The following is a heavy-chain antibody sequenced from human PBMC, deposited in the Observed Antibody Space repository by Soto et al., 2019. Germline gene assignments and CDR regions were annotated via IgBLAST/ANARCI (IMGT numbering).Heavy chain of an antibody. CDR3: ARDTPPGGERSSSYSRTRDY. Sequence: QVQLVESGGGVVQPGRSLRLSCAASGFTFSSYGMHWVRQAPGKGLEGVAVIWYDGSNKYYADSVKGRFTISRDNSKHTLYLQMNSMRAEETAVYYCARDTPPGGERSSSYSRTRDYWGQGTLVTVSS. V-gene: IGHV3-33*01. D-gene: IGHD6-6*01. J-gene: IGHJ4*02. CDR2: IWYDGSNK. CDR1: GFTFSSYG.